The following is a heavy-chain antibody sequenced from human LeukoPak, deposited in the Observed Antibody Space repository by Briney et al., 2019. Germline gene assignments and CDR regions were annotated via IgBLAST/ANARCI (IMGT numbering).Heavy chain of an antibody. CDR2: IWSDGSNK. J-gene: IGHJ4*02. V-gene: IGHV3-33*01. Sequence: PGGSLRLSCAASGFTFSSYGMHWVRQTPGKGLEWVAIIWSDGSNKYYADSVKGRFTISRDNSKNTLYLQMNSLRAEDTAVYYCARGSGSFSGRFDYWGQGTLVTVSS. CDR1: GFTFSSYG. D-gene: IGHD1-26*01. CDR3: ARGSGSFSGRFDY.